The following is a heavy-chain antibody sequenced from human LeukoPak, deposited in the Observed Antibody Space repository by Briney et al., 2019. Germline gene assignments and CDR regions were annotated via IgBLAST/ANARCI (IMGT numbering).Heavy chain of an antibody. V-gene: IGHV3-66*01. CDR1: GFTVSSNY. CDR2: IYSGGYT. Sequence: GGSLRLSCAASGFTVSSNYMSWVRQAPGKGLEWVSIIYSGGYTHYVDSVKGRFIISRDNSKNTLYLQMNRLRVDDTAVYYRATGVNYGPDYWGQGTLVTVSS. CDR3: ATGVNYGPDY. J-gene: IGHJ4*02. D-gene: IGHD3-10*01.